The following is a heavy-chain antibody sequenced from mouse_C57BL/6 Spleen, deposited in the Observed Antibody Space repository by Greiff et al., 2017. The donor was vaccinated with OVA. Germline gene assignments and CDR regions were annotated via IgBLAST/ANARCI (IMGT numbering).Heavy chain of an antibody. D-gene: IGHD1-1*01. Sequence: EVKLMESGGDLVKPGGSLKLSCAASGFTFSSYGMSWVRQTPDKRLEWVATISSGGSYTYYPDSVKGRFTISRDNAKNTLYLQMSSLKSEDTAMYYCARQRYYGSSYYATDYWGQGTSVTVSS. CDR2: ISSGGSYT. CDR1: GFTFSSYG. V-gene: IGHV5-6*01. CDR3: ARQRYYGSSYYATDY. J-gene: IGHJ4*01.